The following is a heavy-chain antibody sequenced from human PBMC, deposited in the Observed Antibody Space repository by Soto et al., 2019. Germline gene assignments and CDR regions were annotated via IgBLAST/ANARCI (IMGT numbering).Heavy chain of an antibody. CDR3: ARDGPLITILGYY. CDR2: MNPNSGNT. Sequence: ASVKVSRKPSGYTFTSYVINWVRQATGQGLEWMGWMNPNSGNTGYAQKFQGRVTMTRNTSISTAYMELRSLRSDDTAVYYCARDGPLITILGYYWGQGTLVTVSS. D-gene: IGHD3-3*01. V-gene: IGHV1-8*01. J-gene: IGHJ4*02. CDR1: GYTFTSYV.